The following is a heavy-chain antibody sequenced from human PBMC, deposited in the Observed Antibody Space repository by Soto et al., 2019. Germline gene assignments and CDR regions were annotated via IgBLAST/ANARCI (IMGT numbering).Heavy chain of an antibody. V-gene: IGHV4-31*03. CDR2: IYYSGST. J-gene: IGHJ4*02. Sequence: KSSETLSLTCTVSGGSISSGGYYWSWIRQHPGKGLEWIGYIYYSGSTYYNPSLKSRVTISVDTSKNQFSLKLSSVTAADTAVYYCARDALGKIDYWGQGTLVTVSS. CDR1: GGSISSGGYY. CDR3: ARDALGKIDY.